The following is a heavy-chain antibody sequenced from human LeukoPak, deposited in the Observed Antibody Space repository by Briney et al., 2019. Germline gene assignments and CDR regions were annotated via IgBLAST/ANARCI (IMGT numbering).Heavy chain of an antibody. Sequence: GGSLRLSCAASGFTFRTYAMNWVRQAPGKGLVWVSRINSDGSSTDYPDSVKGRFTISRDNAKNTLYLQMNSLRAEDTAMYYCARDKYGGNSNAFDIWGQGTMVTVSS. D-gene: IGHD4-23*01. V-gene: IGHV3-74*01. J-gene: IGHJ3*02. CDR1: GFTFRTYA. CDR2: INSDGSST. CDR3: ARDKYGGNSNAFDI.